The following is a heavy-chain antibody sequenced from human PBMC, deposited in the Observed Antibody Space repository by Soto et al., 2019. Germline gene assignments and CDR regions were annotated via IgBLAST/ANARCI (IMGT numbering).Heavy chain of an antibody. V-gene: IGHV3-74*01. D-gene: IGHD4-4*01. CDR2: INPDGSTT. J-gene: IGHJ6*02. Sequence: PGGSLRLSCAASGFTFSSYWMHWVRQAPGEGLMWVSRINPDGSTTSYADSVKGRFTISRDNAKNTLYLQMNSLRVEDTAVYYCARVKTTVTTHGMDVWGQGNTVTVSS. CDR1: GFTFSSYW. CDR3: ARVKTTVTTHGMDV.